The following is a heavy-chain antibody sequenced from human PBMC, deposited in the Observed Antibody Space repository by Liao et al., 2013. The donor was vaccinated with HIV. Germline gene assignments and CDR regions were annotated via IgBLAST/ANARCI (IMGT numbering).Heavy chain of an antibody. CDR2: IYYSGDT. CDR1: GGSISGKTNY. J-gene: IGHJ6*03. V-gene: IGHV4-39*02. CDR3: ARVGMTTVTGYYYYMDV. Sequence: QLQLQESGPGLVRPSETLSLACNVSGGSISGKTNYWGWIRQPPGKGLEWIGSIYYSGDTYSNPSLSSRVTISLDTSKNHFSLESGLCDRRGHGVYYCARVGMTTVTGYYYYMDVWGEREPRSPSP. D-gene: IGHD1-1*01.